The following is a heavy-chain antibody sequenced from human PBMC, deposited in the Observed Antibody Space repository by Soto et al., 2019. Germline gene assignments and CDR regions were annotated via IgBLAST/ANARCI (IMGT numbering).Heavy chain of an antibody. Sequence: KTSETLSLTCTVSGSSVSSGCYYWSWIRQPPGKGLEWIGQIYYSGSTNYNPSLKSRVTISVDTSKNQFSLELSSVTAADTAVYYCARDFCGGDCSDDFYYYAMDVWGQGTTVTVSS. D-gene: IGHD2-21*02. J-gene: IGHJ6*02. CDR2: IYYSGST. CDR1: GSSVSSGCYY. CDR3: ARDFCGGDCSDDFYYYAMDV. V-gene: IGHV4-61*01.